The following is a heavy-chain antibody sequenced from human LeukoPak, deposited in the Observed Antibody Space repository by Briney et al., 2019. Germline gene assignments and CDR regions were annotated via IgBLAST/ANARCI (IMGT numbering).Heavy chain of an antibody. V-gene: IGHV1-46*01. CDR2: INPSGGST. D-gene: IGHD3-10*01. CDR3: ARDKYYGSGSLGAGFDP. J-gene: IGHJ5*02. CDR1: GYTFTGYY. Sequence: ASVKVSCKASGYTFTGYYMHWVRQAPGQGLEWMGIINPSGGSTSYAQKFQGRVTMTRDTSTSTVYMELSSLRSEDTAVYYCARDKYYGSGSLGAGFDPWGQGTLVTVSS.